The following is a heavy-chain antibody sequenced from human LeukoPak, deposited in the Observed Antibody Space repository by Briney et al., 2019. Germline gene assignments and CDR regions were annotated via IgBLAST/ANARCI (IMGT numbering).Heavy chain of an antibody. CDR1: GFTFSSFS. V-gene: IGHV3-48*01. CDR2: ITGSSSTI. CDR3: GRDRGAARAFDI. D-gene: IGHD6-6*01. J-gene: IGHJ3*02. Sequence: GGSLRLSCAASGFTFSSFSMNWVRQAPGKGLEWVSFITGSSSTIYYADSVKGRFTISRDNAKNSLYLQMNSLRAEDTAVYYCGRDRGAARAFDIWGQGTMVTVRS.